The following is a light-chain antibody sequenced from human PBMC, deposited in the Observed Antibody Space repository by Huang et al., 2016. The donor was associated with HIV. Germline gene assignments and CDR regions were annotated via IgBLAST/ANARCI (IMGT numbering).Light chain of an antibody. V-gene: IGKV2-30*02. J-gene: IGKJ1*01. CDR2: KVS. CDR3: MQGTHWPRT. Sequence: DVVLTQSPLSLPVTLGQPASISCKSPQSLVHSDGTTFLNWFQQRPGQSPRRLIYKVSNRDSGVPDRFSGSGSGTDLTLKISRVESDDVGVYYCMQGTHWPRTFGQGTKVEIK. CDR1: QSLVHSDGTTF.